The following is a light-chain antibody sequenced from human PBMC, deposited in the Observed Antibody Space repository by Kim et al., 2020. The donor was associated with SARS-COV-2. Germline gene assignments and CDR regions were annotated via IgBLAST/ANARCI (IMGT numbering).Light chain of an antibody. CDR2: DVN. Sequence: GQSITISCTATSGDFGAYNYIFCDQHHPGKTPKVIIFDVNPRPSGVSDRFSVSKSGNTASLIISGLQAEDEADYYCTSYTTSATLIFGGGTQLTVL. CDR1: SGDFGAYNY. V-gene: IGLV2-14*03. CDR3: TSYTTSATLI. J-gene: IGLJ2*01.